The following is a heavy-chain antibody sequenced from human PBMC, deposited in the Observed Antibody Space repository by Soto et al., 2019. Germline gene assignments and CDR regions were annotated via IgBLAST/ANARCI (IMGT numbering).Heavy chain of an antibody. D-gene: IGHD3-10*01. Sequence: GGSLRLSCVASGFTFSDSFMTWIRQAPGKGLEWVSYISNTDTMKDHADSVKGRFAISRDNSKNTLYLQIKSLRAEDTAIYYCAKDLRYYGSGPSGWFDSWGQGTQVTVSS. V-gene: IGHV3-11*01. CDR1: GFTFSDSF. J-gene: IGHJ5*01. CDR3: AKDLRYYGSGPSGWFDS. CDR2: ISNTDTMK.